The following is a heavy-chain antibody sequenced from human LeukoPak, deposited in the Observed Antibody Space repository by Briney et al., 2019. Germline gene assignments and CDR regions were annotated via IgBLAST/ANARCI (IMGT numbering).Heavy chain of an antibody. J-gene: IGHJ4*02. V-gene: IGHV3-20*04. Sequence: PGGSLRLSCAASGFKLDDYGMSWVRQVPGKGLEWVARINWNGYSISYTDSVKGRFTGSRGNAKNPLYLQMNSLRAEDTALYYCARDPPPDLGYCGGGPCYSGAYFDYWGQGTLVTVSS. CDR1: GFKLDDYG. CDR3: ARDPPPDLGYCGGGPCYSGAYFDY. CDR2: INWNGYSI. D-gene: IGHD2-15*01.